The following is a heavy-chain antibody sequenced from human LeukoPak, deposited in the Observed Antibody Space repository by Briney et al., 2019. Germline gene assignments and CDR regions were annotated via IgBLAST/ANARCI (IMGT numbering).Heavy chain of an antibody. CDR3: AKDLTYESSGSVIDT. CDR1: GFIFEDYT. J-gene: IGHJ5*02. Sequence: GGSLRLSCAASGFIFEDYTMHWVRQVLGKTLEWVSLVNWHGTTYYADSLKGRFTISRDNSKNSLYLQMDSLRTEDTAFYYCAKDLTYESSGSVIDTWGLGTLVTVSS. D-gene: IGHD3-22*01. CDR2: VNWHGTT. V-gene: IGHV3-43*01.